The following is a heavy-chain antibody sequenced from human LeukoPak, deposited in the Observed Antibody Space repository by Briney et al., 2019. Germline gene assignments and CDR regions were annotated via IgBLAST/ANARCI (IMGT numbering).Heavy chain of an antibody. CDR2: ISTSNNYI. D-gene: IGHD5-18*01. CDR3: AAGAMAFIDY. Sequence: PGGSLRLSCVVSGFTFSSYNMNWVRQAPGKGLEWVSSISTSNNYIYYADSVTGRFTISRDNAKNSLYLQMNSLRAEDTAVYYCAAGAMAFIDYWGQGTLVTASS. J-gene: IGHJ4*02. CDR1: GFTFSSYN. V-gene: IGHV3-21*01.